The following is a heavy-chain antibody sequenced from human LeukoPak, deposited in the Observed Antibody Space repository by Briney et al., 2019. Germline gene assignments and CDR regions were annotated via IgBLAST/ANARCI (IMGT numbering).Heavy chain of an antibody. CDR3: AREVAPLYFHYGMDV. V-gene: IGHV3-33*08. CDR2: TWYDGRNN. J-gene: IGHJ6*01. D-gene: IGHD2-21*01. Sequence: GGSLRLSCTASGFTFSNYAVSWVRQAPGKGLEWVAVTWYDGRNNYYAASVKGRFTISRDDSKTTVYLLMNSLRAEDTAVYYCAREVAPLYFHYGMDVWGEGTTVTVSS. CDR1: GFTFSNYA.